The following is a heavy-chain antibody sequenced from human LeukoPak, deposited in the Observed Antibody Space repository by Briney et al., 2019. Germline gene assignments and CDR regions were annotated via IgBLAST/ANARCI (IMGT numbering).Heavy chain of an antibody. Sequence: PGGSLRLSCAASGFTFSSYWTLWVRQVPGKGLVWVARINPGGSSITYADSVKGRFTISRDNAKNTLYLQMDSLRAEDTGVYYCARSNQADDYWGQGTLVTVSS. CDR1: GFTFSSYW. J-gene: IGHJ4*02. CDR3: ARSNQADDY. CDR2: INPGGSSI. D-gene: IGHD1-14*01. V-gene: IGHV3-74*01.